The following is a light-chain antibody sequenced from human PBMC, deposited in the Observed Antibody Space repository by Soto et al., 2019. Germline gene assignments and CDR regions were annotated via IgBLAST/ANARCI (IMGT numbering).Light chain of an antibody. J-gene: IGKJ5*01. CDR2: ESS. CDR3: QHFKSFPIT. Sequence: AIQLTQSPSSLSASVGARVPITWRASQGISTLLAWYQQKPGKAPKVLIYESSLLQSGVPSRFSGSGSGTDFTLTISSLQPEDFATYYCQHFKSFPITFGQGTRLENK. CDR1: QGISTL. V-gene: IGKV1-13*02.